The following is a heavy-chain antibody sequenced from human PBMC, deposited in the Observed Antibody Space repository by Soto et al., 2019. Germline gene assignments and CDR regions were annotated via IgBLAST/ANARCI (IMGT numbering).Heavy chain of an antibody. J-gene: IGHJ6*02. V-gene: IGHV1-69*02. CDR3: VALSIEGAEQPENVYYCYGMDV. CDR1: GGTFSSYT. CDR2: IIHILGIA. Sequence: QVQLVQSGAEVKKPGSSVKVSCKASGGTFSSYTISWVRQAPGQGLEWMGRIIHILGIANYAQKVQGRVTITADKSTSTAYLDLSSLRSEDTAVYYCVALSIEGAEQPENVYYCYGMDVWGQGTTVTVSS. D-gene: IGHD1-26*01.